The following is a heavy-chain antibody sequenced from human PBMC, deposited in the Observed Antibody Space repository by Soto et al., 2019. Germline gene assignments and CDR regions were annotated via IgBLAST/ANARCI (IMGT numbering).Heavy chain of an antibody. CDR2: IYYSGST. J-gene: IGHJ6*02. D-gene: IGHD3-3*01. CDR3: ARGSGEIFGVVIDYYYGMDV. CDR1: GGSISSYY. Sequence: SETLSLTCTVSGGSISSYYWSWIRQPPGKGLEWIGYIYYSGSTNYNPSLKSRVTISVDTSKNQFSLKLSSVTAADTAVYYCARGSGEIFGVVIDYYYGMDVWGQGTTVTVSS. V-gene: IGHV4-59*01.